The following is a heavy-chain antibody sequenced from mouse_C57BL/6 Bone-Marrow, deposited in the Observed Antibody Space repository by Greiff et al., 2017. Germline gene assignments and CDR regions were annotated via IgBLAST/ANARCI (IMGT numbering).Heavy chain of an antibody. D-gene: IGHD1-1*01. CDR1: GYTFTSYW. Sequence: VQLQQPGAELVKPGASVKLSCKASGYTFTSYWMQWVKQRPGQGLEWIGEIDPSDSYTNYNQKFKGKATLTVDTSSSTAYMQLSSLTSEYSAVYYCAREDYGSTFDVWGTGTTVTVSS. CDR2: IDPSDSYT. V-gene: IGHV1-50*01. CDR3: AREDYGSTFDV. J-gene: IGHJ1*03.